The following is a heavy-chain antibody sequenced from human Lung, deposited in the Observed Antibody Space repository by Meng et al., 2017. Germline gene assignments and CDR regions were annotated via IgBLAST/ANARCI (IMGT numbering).Heavy chain of an antibody. V-gene: IGHV4-34*02. CDR1: GGSFSGYY. CDR3: VRRTYSSGWYFDY. J-gene: IGHJ4*02. D-gene: IGHD6-19*01. CDR2: IIDSGST. Sequence: QGQLQQWGAGLLKPSETLSLTCAVYGGSFSGYYWSWIRQPPGKGLEWIGEIIDSGSTNYNPSLKSRVTISVDTSKNQFSLRVTSVTAADRAVYYCVRRTYSSGWYFDYWGQGTLVTVSS.